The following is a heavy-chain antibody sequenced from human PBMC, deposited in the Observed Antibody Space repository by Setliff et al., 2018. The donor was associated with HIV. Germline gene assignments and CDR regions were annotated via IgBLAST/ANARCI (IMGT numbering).Heavy chain of an antibody. CDR1: GFTFKIYA. CDR3: SRSHSGYDLINAY. CDR2: GYTKTDGGTT. D-gene: IGHD5-12*01. J-gene: IGHJ4*02. Sequence: GGSLRLSCKASGFTFKIYAMSWLRQAPGKGLEWVGRGYTKTDGGTTDYAAPVKGRFTISRDDSKNTLYLQMNSLKTEDTAVYYCSRSHSGYDLINAYWGQGTLVTVSS. V-gene: IGHV3-15*01.